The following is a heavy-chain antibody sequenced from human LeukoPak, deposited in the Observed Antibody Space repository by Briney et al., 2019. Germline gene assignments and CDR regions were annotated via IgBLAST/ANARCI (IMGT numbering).Heavy chain of an antibody. CDR2: ITHNGGRT. D-gene: IGHD6-19*01. CDR3: AKNDDGGWLEDY. J-gene: IGHJ4*02. V-gene: IGHV3-23*01. Sequence: GGSLRLSCAASGFTFSNYALSWVRQAPGGGLGWVSLITHNGGRTYYADSVKGRFTVSRDNSRNTLYLQTNSLRAEDTAVYYCAKNDDGGWLEDYWGQGTLVTVSS. CDR1: GFTFSNYA.